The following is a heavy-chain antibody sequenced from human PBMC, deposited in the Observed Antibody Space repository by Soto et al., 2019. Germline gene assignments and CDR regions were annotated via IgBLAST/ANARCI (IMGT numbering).Heavy chain of an antibody. V-gene: IGHV1-3*01. D-gene: IGHD1-26*01. CDR3: ARGASPLIDY. CDR1: GYTFTSYA. J-gene: IGHJ4*02. CDR2: INAGNGNT. Sequence: QGQLVQSGAEVKKPGASVKVSCKASGYTFTSYAMHWVRQAPGQRLEWMGWINAGNGNTKYSQKFQGRVTITRDTSASTAYMELSSLRSEDTAVYYCARGASPLIDYWGQGTLVTVSS.